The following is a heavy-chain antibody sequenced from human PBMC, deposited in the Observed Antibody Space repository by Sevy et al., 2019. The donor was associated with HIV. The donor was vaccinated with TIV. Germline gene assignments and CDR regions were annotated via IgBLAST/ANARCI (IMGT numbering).Heavy chain of an antibody. CDR2: VYYTGGT. CDR3: ARRNDFDI. J-gene: IGHJ3*02. V-gene: IGHV4-59*08. Sequence: SETLSLTCTVSGGSITSLYWNWIRQPPGKGLEWIGYVYYTGGTNYNPSLKNRVTISVHRTKNQFSLKLTSVTAADTAVYYCARRNDFDIWGQGTMVTVSS. CDR1: GGSITSLY.